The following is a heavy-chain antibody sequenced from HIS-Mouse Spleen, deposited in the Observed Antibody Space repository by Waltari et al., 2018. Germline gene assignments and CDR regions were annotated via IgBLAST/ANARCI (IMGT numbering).Heavy chain of an antibody. CDR1: GGSSSSSSYH. V-gene: IGHV4-39*07. CDR2: IYYSGST. Sequence: QLQLQESGPGLVKPSETLSLTCTVPGGSSSSSSYHWGWIRQPPGKGLEWIGSIYYSGSTYYNPSLKSRVTISVDTSKNQFSLKLSSVTAADTAVYYCAREIPYSSSWYDWYFDLWGRGTLVTVSS. D-gene: IGHD6-13*01. CDR3: AREIPYSSSWYDWYFDL. J-gene: IGHJ2*01.